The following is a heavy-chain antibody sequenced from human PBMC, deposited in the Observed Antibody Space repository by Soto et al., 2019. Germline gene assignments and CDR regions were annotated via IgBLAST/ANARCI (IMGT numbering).Heavy chain of an antibody. Sequence: SETKSLTYTVFGGKSRSVFWSWIRQPPGKGLEWIGYISISGNTDYSPSLKSRATISADTSRNQFSLKLRSVNTADTAVYFCARGREDFHAGSGPRWMWLAPWGQGTLVTVSS. V-gene: IGHV4-59*01. D-gene: IGHD3-3*01. J-gene: IGHJ5*02. CDR1: GGKSRSVF. CDR3: ARGREDFHAGSGPRWMWLAP. CDR2: ISISGNT.